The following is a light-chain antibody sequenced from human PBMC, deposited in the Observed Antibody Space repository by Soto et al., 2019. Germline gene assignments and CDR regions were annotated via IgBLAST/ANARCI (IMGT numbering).Light chain of an antibody. J-gene: IGLJ2*01. CDR2: LNN. CDR1: RSNIGTYT. Sequence: QSVLTQSPSASGTPGQRVTISCSGSRSNIGTYTVNWYQQLPGTAPTLLIYLNNQRPSGVPNRFSGPKSGTSASLAISGLQSEDEADYYCAAWDGSLSAVLFGGGTKVTVL. CDR3: AAWDGSLSAVL. V-gene: IGLV1-44*01.